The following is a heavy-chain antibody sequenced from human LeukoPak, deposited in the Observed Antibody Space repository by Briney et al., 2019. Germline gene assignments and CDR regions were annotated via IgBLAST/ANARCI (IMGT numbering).Heavy chain of an antibody. D-gene: IGHD6-13*01. CDR1: GYSFTSYW. Sequence: GESLKISCKGSGYSFTSYWIGWVRQMPGKGLEWMGIIYPGDSDTRYSPSFQGQVTISVDTSISTAYLQWRSLKASDTAMYYCARRSHSSSWIDYWGQGTLVTVSS. CDR3: ARRSHSSSWIDY. CDR2: IYPGDSDT. J-gene: IGHJ4*02. V-gene: IGHV5-51*01.